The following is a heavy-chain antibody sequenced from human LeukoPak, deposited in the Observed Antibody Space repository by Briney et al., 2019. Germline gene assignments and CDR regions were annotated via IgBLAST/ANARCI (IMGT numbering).Heavy chain of an antibody. J-gene: IGHJ3*02. CDR3: ARGSGSYYLGFYAFDI. CDR1: GGTFSSYA. Sequence: SVKVSCKASGGTFSSYAISWVRQAPGQGLEWMGGIIPIFGTANYAQKFQGRVTMTRDMSTSTVCMELSSLRSEDTAVYYCARGSGSYYLGFYAFDIWGQGTMVTVSS. D-gene: IGHD1-26*01. CDR2: IIPIFGTA. V-gene: IGHV1-69*05.